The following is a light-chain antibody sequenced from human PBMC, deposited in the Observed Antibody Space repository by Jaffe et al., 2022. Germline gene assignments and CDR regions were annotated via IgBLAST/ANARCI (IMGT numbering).Light chain of an antibody. V-gene: IGLV2-11*01. CDR1: SSDVGGYNY. CDR3: CSHSDTYTLAL. Sequence: QSALTQPRSVSGSPGQSVTISCTGTSSDVGGYNYLSWYQQHPGKAPKLMIYDVTKRPSGVPDRFSGSKSGNTASLTISGLQTEDEADYYCCSHSDTYTLALFGGGTKLTVL. J-gene: IGLJ2*01. CDR2: DVT.